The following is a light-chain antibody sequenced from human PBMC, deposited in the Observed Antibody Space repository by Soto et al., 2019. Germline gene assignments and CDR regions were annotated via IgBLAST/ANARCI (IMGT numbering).Light chain of an antibody. CDR3: GTWDNSLSAWV. CDR2: ESN. V-gene: IGLV1-51*02. CDR1: SSSIGKNY. Sequence: QSVLTQPPSVSAAPGQKVTISCSGSSSSIGKNYVSWYQQFPGTAPKLLIYESNKRPSGIPDRFSGSKSGTSATLGITGLQTGDEADYYCGTWDNSLSAWVFGGGIKLTVL. J-gene: IGLJ3*02.